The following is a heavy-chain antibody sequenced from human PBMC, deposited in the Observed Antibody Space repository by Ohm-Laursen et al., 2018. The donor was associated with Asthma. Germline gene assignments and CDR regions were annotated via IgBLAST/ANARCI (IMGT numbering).Heavy chain of an antibody. Sequence: SLGLSCAASGFTFSNYGMHWVRQAPGKGLEWVAVISYDGSNKYYADSVKGRFTISRDNSKNTLYLQMNSLRAEDTAVYYCAKDYSSAAAGTFDYWGQGTLVTVSS. J-gene: IGHJ4*02. CDR1: GFTFSNYG. D-gene: IGHD6-13*01. CDR3: AKDYSSAAAGTFDY. CDR2: ISYDGSNK. V-gene: IGHV3-30*18.